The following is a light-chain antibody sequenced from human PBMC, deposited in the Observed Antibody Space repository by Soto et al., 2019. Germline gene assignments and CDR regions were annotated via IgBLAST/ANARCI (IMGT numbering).Light chain of an antibody. CDR3: QEYLQWPPGM. V-gene: IGKV3-15*01. CDR2: DTS. J-gene: IGKJ1*01. Sequence: DIVMTQSPATLSVAPGERVTFSCRASQFVSSRLAWYQQRPGQVPRLLIYDTSTRAPGISARFSGSGSGTEFTLTISTLQSEDFAVYYCQEYLQWPPGMFGQGTKVDIK. CDR1: QFVSSR.